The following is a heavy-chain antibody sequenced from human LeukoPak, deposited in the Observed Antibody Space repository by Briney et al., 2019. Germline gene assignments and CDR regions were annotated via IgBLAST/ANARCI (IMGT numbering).Heavy chain of an antibody. CDR3: AKVAIPRTTVGATDY. CDR1: GFTFSSYA. Sequence: PGGSLRLSCAASGFTFSSYAMSWVRQAPGKGLEWVSAISGSGGSTYYADSVKGRFTISRDSSKNTLYLQMNSLRAEDTAVYYCAKVAIPRTTVGATDYWGQGTLVTVSS. D-gene: IGHD1-26*01. CDR2: ISGSGGST. J-gene: IGHJ4*02. V-gene: IGHV3-23*01.